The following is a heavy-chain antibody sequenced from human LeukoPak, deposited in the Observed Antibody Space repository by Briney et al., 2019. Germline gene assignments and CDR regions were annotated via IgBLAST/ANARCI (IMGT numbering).Heavy chain of an antibody. CDR2: IDPSGSA. V-gene: IGHV4-61*03. CDR3: ARDHWLFSSKTWYYYGMDV. D-gene: IGHD3-9*01. Sequence: SETLSLTCTVSGGSISSSSYYWSWIRQSPEKGLEWIGYIDPSGSASYNPSLKSRVTLFVDTSKNLFSLILTSVSASDTAIYYCARDHWLFSSKTWYYYGMDVWGQGTTVTVSS. J-gene: IGHJ6*02. CDR1: GGSISSSSYY.